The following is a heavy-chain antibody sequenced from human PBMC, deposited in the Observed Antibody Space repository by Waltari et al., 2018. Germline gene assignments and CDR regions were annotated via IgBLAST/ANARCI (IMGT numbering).Heavy chain of an antibody. Sequence: QVQLVQSGAAVTRPGSSVKVSCKASGDTFKNYAISCVRQTPVLGHEWMGRILPIVDRDHYAHKVQGRLTITADKATTTAYMELTGLTSEDTAVYYCARGYNYGPYYFDYWGQGTLVSVSS. D-gene: IGHD5-12*01. J-gene: IGHJ4*02. CDR3: ARGYNYGPYYFDY. V-gene: IGHV1-69*04. CDR2: ILPIVDRD. CDR1: GDTFKNYA.